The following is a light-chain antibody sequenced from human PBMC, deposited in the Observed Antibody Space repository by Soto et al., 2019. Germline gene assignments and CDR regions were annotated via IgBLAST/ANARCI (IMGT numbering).Light chain of an antibody. CDR1: SSNIGSKT. V-gene: IGLV1-44*01. CDR2: SNN. CDR3: AAWDDSLDGPV. J-gene: IGLJ1*01. Sequence: QSVVTQPPSASGTPGQRVAMYCSGGSSNIGSKTVNWYQHVPGTAPKLLIYSNNQRPSGVPDRFTGSKSGTSAFLAISGLQPDDEADYYCAAWDDSLDGPVFGTGTQLTVL.